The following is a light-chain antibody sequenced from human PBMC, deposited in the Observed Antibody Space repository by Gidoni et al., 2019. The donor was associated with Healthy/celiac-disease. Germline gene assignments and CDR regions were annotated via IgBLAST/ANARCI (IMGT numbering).Light chain of an antibody. Sequence: DIQITHSPSSLSASVVDRVTITCRASQSISSYLNWYQQKPGKAPKLLIYAASSLQSGVPSRFSGSGSGTDFTRTISSMQHEDFATYYCQQSYSTSWTFXXXTKVEIK. J-gene: IGKJ1*01. CDR3: QQSYSTSWT. V-gene: IGKV1-39*01. CDR1: QSISSY. CDR2: AAS.